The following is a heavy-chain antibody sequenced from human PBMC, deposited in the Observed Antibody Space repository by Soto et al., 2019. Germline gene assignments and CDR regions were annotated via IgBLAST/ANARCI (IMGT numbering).Heavy chain of an antibody. Sequence: QVQLVQSGAEVKKPGASVKVSCKASGYTFTSYGISWVRQAPGQGLEWMGWISAYNDYTNYAQKLQGRVTMTTDTATSAAYMELRSLSSVDTAVYYCARHQKYYYGSDYWGQGTLVTVSA. D-gene: IGHD3-10*01. CDR2: ISAYNDYT. V-gene: IGHV1-18*01. CDR3: ARHQKYYYGSDY. J-gene: IGHJ4*02. CDR1: GYTFTSYG.